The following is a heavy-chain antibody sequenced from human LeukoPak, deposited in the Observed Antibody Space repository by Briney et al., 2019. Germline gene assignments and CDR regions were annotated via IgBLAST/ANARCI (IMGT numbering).Heavy chain of an antibody. CDR2: IYYSGST. V-gene: IGHV4-39*01. D-gene: IGHD3-22*01. J-gene: IGHJ4*02. CDR1: GGSISSYY. CDR3: ARHGSSGYSPYYFDY. Sequence: SETLSLTCTVSGGSISSYYWSWIRQPPGKGLEWIGSIYYSGSTYYNPSLKSRVTISVDTSKNQFSLKLSSVTAADTAVYYCARHGSSGYSPYYFDYWGQGTLVTVSS.